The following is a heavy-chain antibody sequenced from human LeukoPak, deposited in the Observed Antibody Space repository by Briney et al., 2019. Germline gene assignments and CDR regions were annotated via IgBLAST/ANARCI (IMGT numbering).Heavy chain of an antibody. D-gene: IGHD3-3*01. CDR1: GFTFSSYG. Sequence: PGRSLRLSCAASGFTFSSYGMHWVRQAPGKGLEWVAVIWYDGSNKYYADSVKGRFTISRDNSKNTLYLQMNGLRAEDTAVYYCAKGHRDFWSGYYTPGVDYWGQGTLVTVSS. CDR3: AKGHRDFWSGYYTPGVDY. J-gene: IGHJ4*02. V-gene: IGHV3-33*06. CDR2: IWYDGSNK.